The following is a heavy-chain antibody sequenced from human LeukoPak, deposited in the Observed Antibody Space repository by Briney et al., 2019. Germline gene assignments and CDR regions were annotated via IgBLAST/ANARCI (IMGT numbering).Heavy chain of an antibody. J-gene: IGHJ6*02. CDR3: ARGRIAAAGRRYYYYGMDV. V-gene: IGHV4-39*01. CDR1: GGSITTGSHY. CDR2: IYHSGTT. D-gene: IGHD6-13*01. Sequence: SETLSLTCTVSGGSITTGSHYWGWVRQPPGKGLEWIGSIYHSGTTYYKSSLKSRVTISIDTSRTQFSLTLSSVTAADTAVYYCARGRIAAAGRRYYYYGMDVWGQGTTVTVSS.